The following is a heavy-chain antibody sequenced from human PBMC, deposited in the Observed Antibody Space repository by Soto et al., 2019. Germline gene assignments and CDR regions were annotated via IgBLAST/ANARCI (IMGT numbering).Heavy chain of an antibody. J-gene: IGHJ4*02. CDR3: ARRAETNGWNGFGADKYYFDS. CDR1: GYTFTSYD. D-gene: IGHD1-1*01. CDR2: MNPSTGKS. Sequence: ASVKVSCKTSGYTFTSYDIYWVRQATGQGLEWMGWMNPSTGKSRYAQKFQDRVTMTSDTSISTAHMELSSLRYEDTAVYYCARRAETNGWNGFGADKYYFDSWGQGTLVTVSS. V-gene: IGHV1-8*01.